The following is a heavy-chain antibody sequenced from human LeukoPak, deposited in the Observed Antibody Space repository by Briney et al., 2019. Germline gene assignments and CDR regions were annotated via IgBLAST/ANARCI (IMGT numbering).Heavy chain of an antibody. CDR1: GFTVSSNY. V-gene: IGHV3-53*01. D-gene: IGHD2-2*01. J-gene: IGHJ4*02. CDR3: ARASWQGDSEFDY. Sequence: GSLRLSCAASGFTVSSNYMSWVRQAPGKGLEWVSVIYSGGSTYYADSVKGRFTISRDNSKNTLYLQMNSLRAEDTAVYYCARASWQGDSEFDYWGQGTLVTVSS. CDR2: IYSGGST.